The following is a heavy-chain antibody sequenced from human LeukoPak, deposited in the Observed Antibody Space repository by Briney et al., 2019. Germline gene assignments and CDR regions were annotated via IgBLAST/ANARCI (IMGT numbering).Heavy chain of an antibody. D-gene: IGHD4-17*01. J-gene: IGHJ4*02. CDR2: IYYSGST. CDR1: GGSISSYY. Sequence: SETLSLTCTVSGGSISSYYWSWIRQPPGKGLGWIGYIYYSGSTNYNPSLKSRVTISVDTSKNQFSLKLSSVTAADTAVYYCARTSPYGDKDYWGQGTLVTVSS. V-gene: IGHV4-59*01. CDR3: ARTSPYGDKDY.